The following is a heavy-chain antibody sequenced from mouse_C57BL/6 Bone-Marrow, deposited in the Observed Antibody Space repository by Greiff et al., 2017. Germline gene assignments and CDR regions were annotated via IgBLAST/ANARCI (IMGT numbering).Heavy chain of an antibody. CDR3: AYYYGSSGVYWYFDV. CDR2: IHPNSGST. D-gene: IGHD1-1*01. J-gene: IGHJ1*03. V-gene: IGHV1-64*01. Sequence: QVQLQQPGAELVKPGASVKLSCKASGYTFTSYWMHWVKQRPGQGLEWIGMIHPNSGSTNYNEKFKSKATLTVDKSSSTAYMQLSSLTSEDSAVYYCAYYYGSSGVYWYFDVWGTGTTVTVSS. CDR1: GYTFTSYW.